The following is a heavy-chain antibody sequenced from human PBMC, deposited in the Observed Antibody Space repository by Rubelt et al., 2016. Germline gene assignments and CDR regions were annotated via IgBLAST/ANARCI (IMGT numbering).Heavy chain of an antibody. CDR2: IIPIFGTA. Sequence: QVQLVQSGAEVKKPGSSVKVSCKASGGTFSSYAISWVRQAPGQGLEWMGGIIPIFGTANYAQKFQGGVTMTADKSTSTAYVELSSLRSEDTAVYYCARGVDIAVAGTFWLDYWGQGTLVTVSP. CDR3: ARGVDIAVAGTFWLDY. CDR1: GGTFSSYA. D-gene: IGHD6-19*01. J-gene: IGHJ4*02. V-gene: IGHV1-69*06.